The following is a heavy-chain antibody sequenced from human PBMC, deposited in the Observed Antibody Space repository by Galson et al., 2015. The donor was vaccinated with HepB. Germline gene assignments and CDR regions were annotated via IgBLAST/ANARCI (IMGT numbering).Heavy chain of an antibody. D-gene: IGHD3-16*02. CDR3: AIGSAVVTSRYYYYYYGMDV. CDR2: ISAYNGNT. Sequence: SVKVSCKASGYTFTSYGISWVRQAPGQGLEWMGWISAYNGNTNYAQKLQGRVTMTTDTSTSTAYMELRSLRSDDTAVYYCAIGSAVVTSRYYYYYYGMDVWGQGTTVTVSS. V-gene: IGHV1-18*04. J-gene: IGHJ6*02. CDR1: GYTFTSYG.